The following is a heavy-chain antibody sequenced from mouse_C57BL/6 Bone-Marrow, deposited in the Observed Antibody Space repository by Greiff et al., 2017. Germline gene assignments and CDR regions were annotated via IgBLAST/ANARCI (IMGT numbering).Heavy chain of an antibody. CDR2: INYDGSST. V-gene: IGHV5-16*01. J-gene: IGHJ1*03. CDR1: GFTFSDYY. CDR3: ARVDGYYRYFDV. Sequence: EVKLVESEGGLVQPGSSMKLSCTASGFTFSDYYMAWVRQVPEKGLEWVANINYDGSSTYYLDSLKSRFIISRDNAKNILYLQMSSLKSEDTATYYCARVDGYYRYFDVWGTGTTVTVAS. D-gene: IGHD2-3*01.